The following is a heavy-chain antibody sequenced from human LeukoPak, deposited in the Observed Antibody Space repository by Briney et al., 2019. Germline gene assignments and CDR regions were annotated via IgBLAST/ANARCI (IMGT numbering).Heavy chain of an antibody. CDR3: ARGTIFGVVINPWFDY. CDR1: GGSISNSTDY. J-gene: IGHJ4*02. V-gene: IGHV4-39*07. Sequence: SETLSLTCNVSGGSISNSTDYWGWIRQPPGKGLEWIGSIYYSGSTYYNPSLKSRVTISVDTSKNQFSLKLSSVTAADTAVYYCARGTIFGVVINPWFDYWGQGTLVTVSS. D-gene: IGHD3-3*01. CDR2: IYYSGST.